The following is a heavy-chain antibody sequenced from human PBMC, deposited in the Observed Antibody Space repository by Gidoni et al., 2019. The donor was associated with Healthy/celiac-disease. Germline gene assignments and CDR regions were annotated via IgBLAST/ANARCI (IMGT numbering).Heavy chain of an antibody. J-gene: IGHJ6*03. CDR2: ISYDGSNK. V-gene: IGHV3-30*03. D-gene: IGHD1-26*01. CDR1: GFTFSSYG. Sequence: QVQLVESGGGVVQPGRSLRLSCAASGFTFSSYGMHWVRQAPGKGLEWVAVISYDGSNKYYADSVKGRFTISRDNSKNTLYLQMNSLRAEDTAVYYCARESGSWAYYYYYYMDVWGKGTTVTVSS. CDR3: ARESGSWAYYYYYYMDV.